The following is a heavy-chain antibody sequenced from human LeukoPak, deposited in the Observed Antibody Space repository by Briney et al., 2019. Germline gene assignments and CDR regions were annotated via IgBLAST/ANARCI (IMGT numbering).Heavy chain of an antibody. D-gene: IGHD2-15*01. CDR3: ARDDEGDCSGGSCYSDDY. Sequence: KPSGTLSLTCAVSGGSISSSNWWRWVRLPPGKGLEWIGEIYHSGSTNYNPSLKSRVTISVDKSKNQFSLKLSSVTAADTAVYYCARDDEGDCSGGSCYSDDYWGQGTLVTVSS. V-gene: IGHV4-4*02. CDR2: IYHSGST. J-gene: IGHJ4*02. CDR1: GGSISSSNW.